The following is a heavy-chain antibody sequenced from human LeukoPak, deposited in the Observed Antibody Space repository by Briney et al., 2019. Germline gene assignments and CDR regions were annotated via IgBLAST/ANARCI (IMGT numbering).Heavy chain of an antibody. CDR2: IYTSGST. CDR3: ARAPPSDYGDYYFDY. D-gene: IGHD4-17*01. J-gene: IGHJ4*02. Sequence: SETLSLTCTVSGGSISSGSYYWSWIRQPAGKGLEWIGRIYTSGSTNYNPSLKSRVTISVDTSKNQFSLKLSSVTAADTAVYYCARAPPSDYGDYYFDYWGQGTLVTVSS. V-gene: IGHV4-61*02. CDR1: GGSISSGSYY.